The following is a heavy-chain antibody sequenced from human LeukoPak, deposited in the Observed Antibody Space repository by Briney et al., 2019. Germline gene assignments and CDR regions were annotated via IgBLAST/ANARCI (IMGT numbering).Heavy chain of an antibody. CDR3: VRGSPGGRLDP. V-gene: IGHV6-1*01. CDR2: TYYRSKWST. Sequence: SQTLSLTCAISGDSVSSSTTTWNWIRQSPSGGLEWLGRTYYRSKWSTDYAVSVRSRIGINPDTSKNQLSLQLNSVTPEDTAIYYCVRGSPGGRLDPWGQGTLVTVSS. CDR1: GDSVSSSTTT. D-gene: IGHD2-15*01. J-gene: IGHJ5*02.